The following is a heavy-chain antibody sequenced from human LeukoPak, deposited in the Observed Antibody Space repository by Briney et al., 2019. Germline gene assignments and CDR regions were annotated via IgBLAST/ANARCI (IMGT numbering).Heavy chain of an antibody. Sequence: PGGSLRLSCAASGFTFSNYWVHWVRKAPGKGLVWVSRINPDGSTINYADSVKGRFTISRDNAKNTLYLQMNSLRAEDTAVYYCATAGKYRFDYWLQGTLVSVSS. D-gene: IGHD2-2*01. CDR1: GFTFSNYW. J-gene: IGHJ4*02. CDR3: ATAGKYRFDY. CDR2: INPDGSTI. V-gene: IGHV3-74*01.